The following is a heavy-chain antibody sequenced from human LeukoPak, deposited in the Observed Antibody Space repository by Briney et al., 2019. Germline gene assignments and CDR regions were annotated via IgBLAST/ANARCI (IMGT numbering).Heavy chain of an antibody. Sequence: SVKVSCKASGYTFTSYAISWVRQAPGQGLEWMGGIIPIFGTANYAQKFQGRVTITADESTSTAYMELSSLRSEDTAVYYCARSPVVIASYYYYYMDVWGKGTTVTVSS. D-gene: IGHD2-21*01. CDR1: GYTFTSYA. CDR3: ARSPVVIASYYYYYMDV. V-gene: IGHV1-69*13. CDR2: IIPIFGTA. J-gene: IGHJ6*03.